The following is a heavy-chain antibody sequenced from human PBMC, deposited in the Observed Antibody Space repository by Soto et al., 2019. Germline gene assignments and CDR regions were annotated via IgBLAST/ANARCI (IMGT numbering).Heavy chain of an antibody. CDR2: ISYDGSNK. D-gene: IGHD6-19*01. CDR1: GFTFSSYG. Sequence: GGSLRLSCAASGFTFSSYGMHWVRQAPGKGLEWVAVISYDGSNKYYADSVKGRFTISRDNSKNTLYLQMNSLRAEDTAVYYCAKSFGPYSSGFYYFDYWGQGTLVTVSS. V-gene: IGHV3-30*18. J-gene: IGHJ4*02. CDR3: AKSFGPYSSGFYYFDY.